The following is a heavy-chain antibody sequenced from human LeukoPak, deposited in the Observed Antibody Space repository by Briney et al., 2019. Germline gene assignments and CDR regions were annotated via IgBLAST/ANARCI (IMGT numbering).Heavy chain of an antibody. CDR2: IYHSGST. Sequence: SETLSLTCAVSGYSISTGYYWGWIRQHPGKGLEWIGNIYHSGSTYYNPSLKSRVPISVDTSRNQFSLKLISVTAADTAVYYCARAPDSSGYYYGYWGHGTLVTVSS. V-gene: IGHV4-38-2*01. J-gene: IGHJ4*01. D-gene: IGHD3-22*01. CDR1: GYSISTGYY. CDR3: ARAPDSSGYYYGY.